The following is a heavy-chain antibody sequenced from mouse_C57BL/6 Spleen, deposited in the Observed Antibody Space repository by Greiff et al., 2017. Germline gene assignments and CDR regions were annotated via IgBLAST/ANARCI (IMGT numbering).Heavy chain of an antibody. D-gene: IGHD2-5*01. CDR2: INPNYGTT. CDR3: ARDYYSNHYYAMDY. CDR1: GYSFTDYN. Sequence: EVQLVESGPELVKPGASVKISCKASGYSFTDYNMNWVKQSNGKSLEWIGVINPNYGTTSYNQKFKGKATLTVDQSSSTAYMQLNSLTSEDSAVYYCARDYYSNHYYAMDYWGQGTSVTVSS. V-gene: IGHV1-39*01. J-gene: IGHJ4*01.